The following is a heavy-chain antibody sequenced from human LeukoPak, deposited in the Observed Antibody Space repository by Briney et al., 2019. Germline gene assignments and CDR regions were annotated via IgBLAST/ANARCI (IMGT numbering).Heavy chain of an antibody. CDR1: GFTFSSYS. J-gene: IGHJ6*02. Sequence: PGGSLRLSCAASGFTFSSYSMNWVRQAPGKGLEWVSSISSRSSYIYYADSVKGRFTISRDNAKNSLYLQMNSLRAEDTAVYYCARASDIVLMVYAVYYGMDVWGQGTTVTVSS. D-gene: IGHD2-8*01. V-gene: IGHV3-21*01. CDR2: ISSRSSYI. CDR3: ARASDIVLMVYAVYYGMDV.